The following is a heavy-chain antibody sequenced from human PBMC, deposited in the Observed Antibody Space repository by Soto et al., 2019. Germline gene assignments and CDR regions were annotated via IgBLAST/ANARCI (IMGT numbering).Heavy chain of an antibody. CDR3: ARYYCSSSTCYYFDY. CDR2: IYHNGNT. V-gene: IGHV4-61*01. CDR1: GGSIRSSHTSTY. J-gene: IGHJ4*02. D-gene: IGHD2-2*01. Sequence: PSETLSLTCSVSGGSIRSSHTSTYWTWIRQPPGKGLEWIAYIYHNGNTAYNPSLKSRITISVDSSKNQFPLKLSSVTAADTAVYYCARYYCSSSTCYYFDYWGQGTLVTVSS.